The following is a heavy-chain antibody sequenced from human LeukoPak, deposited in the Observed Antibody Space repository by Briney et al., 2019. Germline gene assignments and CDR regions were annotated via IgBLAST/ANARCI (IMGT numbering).Heavy chain of an antibody. CDR2: IYYSGRT. CDR1: GGSISNTRYY. J-gene: IGHJ4*02. V-gene: IGHV4-39*01. D-gene: IGHD4-17*01. CDR3: ARHDYGATRDY. Sequence: SETLSLACAVSGGSISNTRYYWGWIRQLPGKGLEWIASIYYSGRTYHNPSLKSRVTISVDTSKTQFSLKLSSVTAADTAVYYCARHDYGATRDYWGQGTLVTVSS.